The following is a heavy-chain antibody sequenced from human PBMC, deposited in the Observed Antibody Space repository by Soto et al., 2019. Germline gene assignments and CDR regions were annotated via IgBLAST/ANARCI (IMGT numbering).Heavy chain of an antibody. CDR2: MNPNTGDT. Sequence: ASVKVSCKASGYTFTGYDINWVRQATGQGLEWMGWMNPNTGDTGYSQRFQGRVTMTRNTSTSTAYMELSSLRSEDTAVYFCARAKVVLIHNDFWGQGTQVTVPS. V-gene: IGHV1-8*01. J-gene: IGHJ4*02. CDR1: GYTFTGYD. D-gene: IGHD2-15*01. CDR3: ARAKVVLIHNDF.